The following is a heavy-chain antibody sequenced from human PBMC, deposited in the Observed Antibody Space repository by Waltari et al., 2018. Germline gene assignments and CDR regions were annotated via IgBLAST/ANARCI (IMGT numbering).Heavy chain of an antibody. CDR2: INHSGST. CDR3: ARGGYCSSTSCYSAAAEDY. D-gene: IGHD2-2*01. V-gene: IGHV4-34*01. J-gene: IGHJ4*02. Sequence: QVQLQQWGAGLLKPSETLSLTCAVYGGSFSGYYWSCLRQPPAKGLEWIGEINHSGSTNYNPSLKSRVTISVDTSKNQFSLKLSSVTAADTAVYYCARGGYCSSTSCYSAAAEDYWGQGTLVTVSS. CDR1: GGSFSGYY.